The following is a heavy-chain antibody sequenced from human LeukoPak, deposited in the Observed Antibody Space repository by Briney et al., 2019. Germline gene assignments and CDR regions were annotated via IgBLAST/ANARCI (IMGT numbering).Heavy chain of an antibody. CDR3: ARTKSTLWPAAISDY. CDR2: IYSGGST. CDR1: GFTVSSNY. Sequence: GGSLRLSCAASGFTVSSNYMSWVRQAPGKGLEWVSVIYSGGSTYYADSVKGRFTISRDNSKNTLYLQMNSLRAEDTTVYYCARTKSTLWPAAISDYWGQGTLVTVSS. D-gene: IGHD2-2*01. J-gene: IGHJ4*02. V-gene: IGHV3-53*01.